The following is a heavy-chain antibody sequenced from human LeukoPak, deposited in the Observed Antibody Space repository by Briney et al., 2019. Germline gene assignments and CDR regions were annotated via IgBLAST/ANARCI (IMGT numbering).Heavy chain of an antibody. J-gene: IGHJ4*02. D-gene: IGHD2-21*02. CDR2: ITSSSSKTI. Sequence: GGSLRLSCAASGFSFSSYSMNWVRQAPGKGLEWVSYITSSSSKTIYYADSVKGRFTISRDNAKNSLYLQMNSLRAEDTAVYYCARDGSRGNLVTAPDFWGQGTLVTVSS. V-gene: IGHV3-48*04. CDR1: GFSFSSYS. CDR3: ARDGSRGNLVTAPDF.